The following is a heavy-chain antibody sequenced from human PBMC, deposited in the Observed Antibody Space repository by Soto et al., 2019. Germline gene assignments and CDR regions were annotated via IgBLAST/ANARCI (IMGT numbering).Heavy chain of an antibody. CDR1: GFTFDDYA. Sequence: GGSLRLSCAASGFTFDDYAMHWVRQAPGKGLEWVAVIWYDGSNKYYADSVKGRFTISRDNSKNTLYLQMNSLRAEYTAVYYCARDIAARPTYYFDYWGQGTLVTVSS. CDR3: ARDIAARPTYYFDY. V-gene: IGHV3-33*08. CDR2: IWYDGSNK. D-gene: IGHD6-6*01. J-gene: IGHJ4*02.